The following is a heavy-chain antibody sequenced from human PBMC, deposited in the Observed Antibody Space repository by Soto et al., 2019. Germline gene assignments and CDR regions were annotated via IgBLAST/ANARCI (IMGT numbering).Heavy chain of an antibody. J-gene: IGHJ4*02. CDR3: ARESEDLTSNFDY. CDR1: GGTFSSYA. Sequence: SVKVSCKASGGTFSSYAISWVRQAPGQGLEWMGGIIPIFGTANYAQKFQGRVTITADESTSTAYMELSSLRSEDTAVYYCARESEDLTSNFDYWGQGTLVTVSS. CDR2: IIPIFGTA. V-gene: IGHV1-69*13.